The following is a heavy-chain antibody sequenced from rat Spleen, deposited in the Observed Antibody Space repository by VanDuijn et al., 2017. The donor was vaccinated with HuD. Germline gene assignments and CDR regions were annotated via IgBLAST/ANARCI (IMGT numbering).Heavy chain of an antibody. CDR2: ISYDGGST. CDR1: GFTFSDYY. Sequence: EVQLVESGGGLVQPGRSLKLSCAASGFTFSDYYMAWVRQAPTKGLEWVASISYDGGSTYYRDSVKGRFTISRDNAKSSLYLQMDSLRSEDTATYYCTTLPSYGGYPPFGVMDAWGQGASVTVSS. D-gene: IGHD1-11*01. V-gene: IGHV5-20*01. J-gene: IGHJ4*01. CDR3: TTLPSYGGYPPFGVMDA.